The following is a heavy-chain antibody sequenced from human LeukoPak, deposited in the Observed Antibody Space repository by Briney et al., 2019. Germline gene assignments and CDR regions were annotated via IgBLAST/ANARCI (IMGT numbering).Heavy chain of an antibody. CDR3: AATSGSLVVYDYYMDV. CDR1: GFTFTSSA. J-gene: IGHJ6*03. V-gene: IGHV1-58*02. Sequence: TSVKVSCKASGFTFTSSAMQWVRQARGQRLEWIGWNVVGSGNTNYAQKFQERVTITRDMSTSTAYMELSSLRSEDTAVYYCAATSGSLVVYDYYMDVWGKGTTVTVSS. CDR2: NVVGSGNT. D-gene: IGHD1-26*01.